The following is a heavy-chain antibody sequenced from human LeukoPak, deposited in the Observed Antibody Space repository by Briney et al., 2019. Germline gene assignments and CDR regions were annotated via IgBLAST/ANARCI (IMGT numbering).Heavy chain of an antibody. Sequence: PGGSLRLSCAASGFTFSSYWMHWVRQAPGKGLVWVSRINSDGSSTSYADSVKGRFTISRDNAKNTLYLQMNSLRAEDTAVYYCAKDTGYDYAGIDYWGQGTLVTVSS. CDR3: AKDTGYDYAGIDY. J-gene: IGHJ4*02. CDR2: INSDGSST. CDR1: GFTFSSYW. D-gene: IGHD3-22*01. V-gene: IGHV3-74*01.